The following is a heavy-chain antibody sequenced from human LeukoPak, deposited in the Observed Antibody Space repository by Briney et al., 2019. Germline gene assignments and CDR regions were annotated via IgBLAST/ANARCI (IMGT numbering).Heavy chain of an antibody. D-gene: IGHD3-22*01. CDR3: ARIPVDDSSGYLTTRAEYFQH. J-gene: IGHJ1*01. V-gene: IGHV1-18*01. CDR2: ISAYNGNT. CDR1: GYTFTSYG. Sequence: GASVKVSCKASGYTFTSYGISWVRQAPGQGLEWMGWISAYNGNTNYAQKLQGRVTMTTDTSTSTAYMELRSLRSDDTAVYYCARIPVDDSSGYLTTRAEYFQHWGQGTLVTVSS.